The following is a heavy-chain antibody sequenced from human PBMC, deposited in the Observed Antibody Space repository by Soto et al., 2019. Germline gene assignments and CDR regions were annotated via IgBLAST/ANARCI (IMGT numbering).Heavy chain of an antibody. CDR1: GGTFSRYA. CDR2: IIPIIATA. V-gene: IGHV1-69*13. Sequence: GASVKVSCKASGGTFSRYAISWVRQAPGQGLEWMGGIIPIIATANYAQKFQGRATITADESTSTAYMELSSLRSEDTAVYFCARAERPAPEAGVSTFHYYNLDVWGQGTTVTVSS. J-gene: IGHJ6*02. CDR3: ARAERPAPEAGVSTFHYYNLDV. D-gene: IGHD4-4*01.